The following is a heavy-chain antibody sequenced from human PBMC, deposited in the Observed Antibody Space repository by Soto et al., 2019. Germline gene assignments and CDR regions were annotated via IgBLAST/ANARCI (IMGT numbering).Heavy chain of an antibody. J-gene: IGHJ5*02. D-gene: IGHD3-3*01. V-gene: IGHV4-4*07. CDR3: ARVITIFGVVMANWFDP. CDR1: GGSISSYY. Sequence: SETLSLTCTVSGGSISSYYWSWIRQPAVNGLEWIGLIYTSGSTNYNPSLKSRVTMSVDTSKNQFSLKLSSVTAADTAVYYCARVITIFGVVMANWFDPWGQGTLVTVTS. CDR2: IYTSGST.